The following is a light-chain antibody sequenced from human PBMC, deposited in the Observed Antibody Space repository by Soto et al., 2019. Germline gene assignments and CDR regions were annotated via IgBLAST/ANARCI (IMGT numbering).Light chain of an antibody. CDR1: SSDVGGYNY. V-gene: IGLV2-11*01. J-gene: IGLJ3*02. CDR3: CSYAGNSLWV. Sequence: QSALTQPRSVSGSPGQSVTISCTGTSSDVGGYNYVSWYQQHPGKAPKLMIYEVSKWPSGVPDRFSGSKSGNTASLTISGLQAEDEADYYCCSYAGNSLWVFGGGTKLTVL. CDR2: EVS.